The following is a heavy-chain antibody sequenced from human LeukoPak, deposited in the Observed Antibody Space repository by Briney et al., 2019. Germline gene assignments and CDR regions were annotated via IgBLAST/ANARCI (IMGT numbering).Heavy chain of an antibody. J-gene: IGHJ4*02. CDR3: ASDYYDSSGYSGPRDY. V-gene: IGHV3-21*01. Sequence: GGSLRLSCAASGFTFSSYWMSWVHQAPGKGLEWVSSISSSSSYIYYADSVKGRLTISRDNAKNSLYLQMNSLRAEDTAVYYCASDYYDSSGYSGPRDYWGQGTLVTVSS. CDR1: GFTFSSYW. CDR2: ISSSSSYI. D-gene: IGHD3-22*01.